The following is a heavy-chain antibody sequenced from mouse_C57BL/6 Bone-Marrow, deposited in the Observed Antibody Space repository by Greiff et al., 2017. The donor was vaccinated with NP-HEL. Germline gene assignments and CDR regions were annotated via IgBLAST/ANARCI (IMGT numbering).Heavy chain of an antibody. V-gene: IGHV1-81*01. CDR2: IYPRSGNT. Sequence: VKLQESGAELARPGASVKLSCKASGYTFTSYGISWVKQRTGQGLEWIGEIYPRSGNTYYNEKFKGKATLTADKSSSTAYMELRSLTSEDSAVYFCALYYYGSSPFAYWGQGTLVTVSP. J-gene: IGHJ3*01. CDR3: ALYYYGSSPFAY. D-gene: IGHD1-1*01. CDR1: GYTFTSYG.